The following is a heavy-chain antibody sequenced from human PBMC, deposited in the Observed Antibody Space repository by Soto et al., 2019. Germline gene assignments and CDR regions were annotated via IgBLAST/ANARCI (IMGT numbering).Heavy chain of an antibody. D-gene: IGHD1-1*01. V-gene: IGHV3-30*19. J-gene: IGHJ4*02. CDR3: VRDDDNLDNGLDH. CDR1: GFTFSSYG. Sequence: QVQLVESGGGVVQPGGSLRLSCTASGFTFSSYGMHWVRQAPGKGLQWVAVIPHDGTYQYYLDSVKGRFTISRDNSKDNLYLQMNSLRVDDTAVYSCVRDDDNLDNGLDHWGQGTLVTVSS. CDR2: IPHDGTYQ.